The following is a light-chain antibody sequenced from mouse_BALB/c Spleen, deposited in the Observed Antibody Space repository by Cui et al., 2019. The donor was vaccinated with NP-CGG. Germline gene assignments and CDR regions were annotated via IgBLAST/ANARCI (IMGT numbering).Light chain of an antibody. J-gene: IGLJ1*01. Sequence: QVVLTQVSALTTSPGETVTLTCRSSTGAVTTSNYANWVQEKPDHLFTGLIGGTNNRAPGVPARFSGSLIGDKAALTITGAQTEDETIYFCALWYSNHWVFGGGTKLTVL. CDR1: TGAVTTSNY. CDR3: ALWYSNHWV. V-gene: IGLV1*01. CDR2: GTN.